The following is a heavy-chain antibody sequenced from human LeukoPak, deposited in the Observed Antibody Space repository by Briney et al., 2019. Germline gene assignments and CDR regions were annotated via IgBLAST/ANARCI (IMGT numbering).Heavy chain of an antibody. D-gene: IGHD4-23*01. CDR1: GGSFSGYY. CDR2: IYYSGST. V-gene: IGHV4-34*01. CDR3: ARCGNSDYYYYYYMDV. J-gene: IGHJ6*03. Sequence: PSETLSLTCAVYGGSFSGYYWSWIRQPPGKGLEWIGSIYYSGSTYYNPSLKSRVTISVDTSKNQFSLKLSSVTAADTAVYYCARCGNSDYYYYYYMDVWGKGTTVTVSS.